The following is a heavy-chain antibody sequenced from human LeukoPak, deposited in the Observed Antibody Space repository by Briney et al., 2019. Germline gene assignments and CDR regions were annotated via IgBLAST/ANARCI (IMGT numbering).Heavy chain of an antibody. CDR1: GFTFSSYT. CDR3: ARERIHGSGAPKFDY. Sequence: PGGSLRLSCAASGFTFSSYTMNWVRQAPGKGLELVSSISISTTSIYYADSVKGRFTISRDNTKNSLCLQMNSLRVEDTAVYYCARERIHGSGAPKFDYWGQGTLVTVSS. J-gene: IGHJ4*02. V-gene: IGHV3-21*01. D-gene: IGHD3-10*01. CDR2: ISISTTSI.